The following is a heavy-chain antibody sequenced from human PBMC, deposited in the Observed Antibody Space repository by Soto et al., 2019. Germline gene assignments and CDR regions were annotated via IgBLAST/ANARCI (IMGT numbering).Heavy chain of an antibody. J-gene: IGHJ3*01. V-gene: IGHV3-74*01. Sequence: EVQVVESGGGLVQPGGSLRLSCAASGISFSRYWTHWVRQAPGKGLEWVSRMGPDGSSTSYADSVKGRFSISRDDAKTTLSLQVNSLPAGDTAVYYCAVHGDYDGFNFWGQGTVVTVSS. CDR2: MGPDGSST. CDR3: AVHGDYDGFNF. CDR1: GISFSRYW. D-gene: IGHD4-17*01.